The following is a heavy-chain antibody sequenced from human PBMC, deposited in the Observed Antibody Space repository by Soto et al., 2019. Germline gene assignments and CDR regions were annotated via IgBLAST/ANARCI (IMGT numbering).Heavy chain of an antibody. CDR2: INPSGST. J-gene: IGHJ4*02. CDR3: ARGLIALGGTVSH. Sequence: QVQLQQWGAGLLKPSETLSLTCGVTGGSFNGYFWTWIRQPPGKGLEWLGQINPSGSTNDNPSLKRRAIXSXDXXKNRVSLNLLSVTAADTAVYYCARGLIALGGTVSHWGRGTLVTVSS. D-gene: IGHD1-26*01. CDR1: GGSFNGYF. V-gene: IGHV4-34*04.